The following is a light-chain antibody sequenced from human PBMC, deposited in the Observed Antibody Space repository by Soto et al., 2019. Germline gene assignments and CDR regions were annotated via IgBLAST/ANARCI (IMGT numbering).Light chain of an antibody. CDR3: QQYNNWPRT. J-gene: IGKJ1*01. CDR1: QSVSSN. V-gene: IGKV3-15*01. CDR2: GAS. Sequence: ETVTTQSAATLSVSPGERATLSCRASQSVSSNLAWYQQKPGQAPRLLIYGASTRVTGIPARFSGSGSGTEFTLTISSLQSEDFAVYYCQQYNNWPRTFGQGTKVEIK.